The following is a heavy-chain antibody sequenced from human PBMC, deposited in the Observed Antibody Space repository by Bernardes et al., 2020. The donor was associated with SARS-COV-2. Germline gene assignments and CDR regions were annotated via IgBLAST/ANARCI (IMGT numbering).Heavy chain of an antibody. J-gene: IGHJ2*01. CDR2: INHSGST. V-gene: IGHV4-34*01. Sequence: SETLSLTCAVYGGSFSGYYWSWIRQPPGKGLEWIGEINHSGSTNYNPSLKSRVTISVDTSKNQFSLKLSSVTAADTAVYYCARGGIVVVPAANFLGGYWYFDLWGRGTLVTVSS. D-gene: IGHD2-2*01. CDR1: GGSFSGYY. CDR3: ARGGIVVVPAANFLGGYWYFDL.